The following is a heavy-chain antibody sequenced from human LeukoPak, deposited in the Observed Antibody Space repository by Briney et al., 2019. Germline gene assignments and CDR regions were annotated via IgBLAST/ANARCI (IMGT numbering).Heavy chain of an antibody. D-gene: IGHD2-15*01. CDR1: GYTFTSYC. V-gene: IGHV1-18*01. Sequence: ASVKVSCKASGYTFTSYCISWLRQAPGQGLEWMGWISAYNGNTNYAQKLQGRVTMTTDTSTSTAYMELRSLRSDDTAVYYCARGPGVVVAATPDYWGQGTLVTVSS. J-gene: IGHJ4*02. CDR2: ISAYNGNT. CDR3: ARGPGVVVAATPDY.